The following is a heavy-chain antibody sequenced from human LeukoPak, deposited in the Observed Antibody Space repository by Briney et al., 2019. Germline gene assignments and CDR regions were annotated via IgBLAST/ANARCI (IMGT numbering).Heavy chain of an antibody. V-gene: IGHV1-18*01. CDR3: ARKSRGSYLYWGEYYFDY. D-gene: IGHD1-26*01. CDR1: GYTFTSYG. Sequence: ASVKVSCQASGYTFTSYGISWVRQAPGQGLEWMGWISAYNGNTNYAQKLQGRVTMTTDTSTSTAYMELRSLRSDDTAVYYCARKSRGSYLYWGEYYFDYWSQGTLVTVSS. CDR2: ISAYNGNT. J-gene: IGHJ4*02.